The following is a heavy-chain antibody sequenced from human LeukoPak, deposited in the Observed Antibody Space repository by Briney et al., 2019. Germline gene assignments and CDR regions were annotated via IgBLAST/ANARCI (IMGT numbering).Heavy chain of an antibody. V-gene: IGHV1-24*01. Sequence: ASVKVSCKVSGYTLTELSMHWVRQAPGKGLEWMGGFDPEDGETIYAQKFQGRVTMTEDTSTDTAYMELSSLRSEDTAVYYCATVRQYYDFWSGYYYFDYWGQGTLVTVSS. J-gene: IGHJ4*02. D-gene: IGHD3-3*01. CDR2: FDPEDGET. CDR3: ATVRQYYDFWSGYYYFDY. CDR1: GYTLTELS.